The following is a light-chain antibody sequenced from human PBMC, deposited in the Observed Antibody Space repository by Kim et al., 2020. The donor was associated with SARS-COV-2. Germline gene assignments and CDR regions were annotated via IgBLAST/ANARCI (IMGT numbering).Light chain of an antibody. J-gene: IGKJ2*03. V-gene: IGKV3-15*01. Sequence: EIVMTQSPATMSVSPGDRATLSCRASQNIRSNLAWYQQKPGQAPRLLIYAASARATSVPARFSGSGSGTEFTLTISSLQSEDFALYYCQQYNNWPPEDSFGQGTKLEI. CDR1: QNIRSN. CDR2: AAS. CDR3: QQYNNWPPEDS.